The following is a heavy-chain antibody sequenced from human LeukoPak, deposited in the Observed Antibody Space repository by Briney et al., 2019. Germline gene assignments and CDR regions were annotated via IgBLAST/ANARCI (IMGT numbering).Heavy chain of an antibody. CDR3: ARVSGLDPDAFDI. CDR2: ISSNGGST. Sequence: GGSLRLSCAASGFTFSSYAMHWVRQAPGKGLEYVSAISSNGGSTYYANSVKGRFTISRDNSKNTLYLQMGSLRAEDMAVYYCARVSGLDPDAFDIWGQGTMVTVSS. CDR1: GFTFSSYA. J-gene: IGHJ3*02. V-gene: IGHV3-64*01.